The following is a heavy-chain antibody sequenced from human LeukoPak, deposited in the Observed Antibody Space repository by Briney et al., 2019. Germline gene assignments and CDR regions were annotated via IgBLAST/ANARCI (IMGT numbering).Heavy chain of an antibody. CDR3: ARRVQTTGVFDY. CDR1: GYTFTDYY. D-gene: IGHD2-8*01. Sequence: ASVKVSCNASGYTFTDYYMHWVRQAPGQGLEWMGRIKPNSGDTNYAQKFQGRVTMTRDTSINTAYTELSRLKSDDTAVYYCARRVQTTGVFDYWGQGTLVTVSS. CDR2: IKPNSGDT. J-gene: IGHJ4*02. V-gene: IGHV1-2*06.